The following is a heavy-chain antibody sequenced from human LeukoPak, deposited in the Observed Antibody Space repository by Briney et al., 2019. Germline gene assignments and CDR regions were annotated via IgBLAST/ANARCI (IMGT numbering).Heavy chain of an antibody. CDR1: GGTFSSYA. CDR2: IIPILGIA. Sequence: GASVNVSFKASGGTFSSYAISWVRQAPGQGLEWMGRIIPILGIANYAQKFQGRVTITADKSTSTAYMELSSLRSEDTDMYYCVRSGSYYAYFDYWGQGTLVTVCS. D-gene: IGHD1-26*01. CDR3: VRSGSYYAYFDY. V-gene: IGHV1-69*04. J-gene: IGHJ4*02.